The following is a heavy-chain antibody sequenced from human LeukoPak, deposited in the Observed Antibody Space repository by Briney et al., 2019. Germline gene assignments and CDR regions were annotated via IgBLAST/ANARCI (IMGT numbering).Heavy chain of an antibody. CDR2: VNRDGSDT. J-gene: IGHJ6*02. CDR3: ARNNGMDV. V-gene: IGHV3-7*03. Sequence: GGSLRLSCEAAGFALSSHWMNWVRQDPGRGPQWVANVNRDGSDTYYQDFVKGRFTISNDNAKNSLYLQMNSLKAEDTALYHCARNNGMDVWGQGTTVIVSS. CDR1: GFALSSHW.